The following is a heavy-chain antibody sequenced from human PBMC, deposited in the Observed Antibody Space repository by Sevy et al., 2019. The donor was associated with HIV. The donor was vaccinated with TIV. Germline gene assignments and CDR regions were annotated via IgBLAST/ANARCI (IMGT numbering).Heavy chain of an antibody. CDR3: AKDGGHIDIDY. V-gene: IGHV3-30*18. CDR1: GFTFKYHG. D-gene: IGHD2-15*01. J-gene: IGHJ4*02. Sequence: GGSLRLSCAASGFTFKYHGMHWVRQAPGKGLEWLSLISIDGSNKYYADSVKGRFTISSDNAKNTVSVQMNSLRPEDTATYYCAKDGGHIDIDYWGQGILVTVSS. CDR2: ISIDGSNK.